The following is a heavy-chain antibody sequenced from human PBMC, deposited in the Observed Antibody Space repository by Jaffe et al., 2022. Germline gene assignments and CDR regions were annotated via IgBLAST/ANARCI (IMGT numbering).Heavy chain of an antibody. CDR2: IYYSGST. CDR3: ARSRIVDPRGYSYGYWD. D-gene: IGHD5-18*01. Sequence: QVQLQESGPGLVKPSETLSLTCTVSGGSISSYYWSWIRQPPGKGLEWIGYIYYSGSTNYNPSLKSRVTISVDTSKNQFSLKLSSVTAADTAVYYCARSRIVDPRGYSYGYWDWGQGTLVTVSS. CDR1: GGSISSYY. J-gene: IGHJ4*02. V-gene: IGHV4-59*01.